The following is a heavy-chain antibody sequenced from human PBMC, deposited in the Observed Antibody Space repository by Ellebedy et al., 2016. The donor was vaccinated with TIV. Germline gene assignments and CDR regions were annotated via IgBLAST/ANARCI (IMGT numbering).Heavy chain of an antibody. J-gene: IGHJ5*02. Sequence: PGGSLRLSCAASGFTVSSHFMSWVRQAPGQGLEWVSIIYIDGGTNYTDSVQGRFTISRDDSKNTVYLQMSSLRGEDTAVYYCARDPGGGGDYSDNWFDPWGQGTLVTVSS. CDR2: IYIDGGT. CDR3: ARDPGGGGDYSDNWFDP. D-gene: IGHD4-11*01. V-gene: IGHV3-66*01. CDR1: GFTVSSHF.